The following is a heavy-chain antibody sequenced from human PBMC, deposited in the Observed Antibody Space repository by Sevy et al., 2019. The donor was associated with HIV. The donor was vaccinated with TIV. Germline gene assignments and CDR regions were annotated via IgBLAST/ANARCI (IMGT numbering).Heavy chain of an antibody. CDR2: ISYDGSNQ. CDR1: GFTFSNYG. CDR3: AKGAVDCSDGTCYSAYYYSVMDV. D-gene: IGHD2-15*01. V-gene: IGHV3-30*18. J-gene: IGHJ6*02. Sequence: GGSLRLSCAASGFTFSNYGMHWVRQAPGKGLEWVAVISYDGSNQYYADSVQGRLTISRENSKNTLYLQMTSLRTEDTAGYYCAKGAVDCSDGTCYSAYYYSVMDVWGLGTTVTVSS.